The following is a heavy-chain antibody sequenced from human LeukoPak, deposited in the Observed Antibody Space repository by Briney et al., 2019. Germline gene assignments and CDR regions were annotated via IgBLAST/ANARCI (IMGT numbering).Heavy chain of an antibody. D-gene: IGHD5-12*01. CDR1: GGPISGYF. CDR2: IHDNGRT. CDR3: ARVGGYSGFY. V-gene: IGHV4-59*01. Sequence: SETVSLTCTVSGGPISGYFWSWIRQPPGKGLEWIGYIHDNGRTTYNPSLRSRVTISIDTSKSQFSLKLNSLTTTDTAVYYCARVGGYSGFYWGQGTLVTVSS. J-gene: IGHJ4*02.